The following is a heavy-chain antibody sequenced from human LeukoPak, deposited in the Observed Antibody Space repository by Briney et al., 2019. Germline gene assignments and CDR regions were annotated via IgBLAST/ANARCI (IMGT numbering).Heavy chain of an antibody. CDR2: IYYSGST. CDR1: GGSISSGGYY. D-gene: IGHD3-9*01. Sequence: PSETLSLTCTVSGGSISSGGYYWSWIRQHPEKGLEWIGYIYYSGSTYYNPSLKSRVTISVDTSKNQFSLKLSSVTAADTAVYYCSLSRYYDILTGDPGAFDIWGQGTMVTVSS. V-gene: IGHV4-31*03. CDR3: SLSRYYDILTGDPGAFDI. J-gene: IGHJ3*02.